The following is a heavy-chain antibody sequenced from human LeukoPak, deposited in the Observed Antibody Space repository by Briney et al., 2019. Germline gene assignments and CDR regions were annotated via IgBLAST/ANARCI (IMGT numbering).Heavy chain of an antibody. CDR2: IYYSGST. J-gene: IGHJ5*02. CDR1: GGSISSSSYY. CDR3: ASLWFGELMYNWFDP. V-gene: IGHV4-39*07. D-gene: IGHD3-10*01. Sequence: SETLSLTCTVSGGSISSSSYYWGWIRQPPGKGLEWIGSIYYSGSTYYNPSLKSRVTISVDTSKNQFSLKLSSVTAADTAVYYCASLWFGELMYNWFDPWGQGTLVTVSS.